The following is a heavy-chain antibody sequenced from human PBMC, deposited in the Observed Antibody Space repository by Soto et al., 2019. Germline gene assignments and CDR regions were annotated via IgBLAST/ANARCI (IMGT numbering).Heavy chain of an antibody. CDR2: FDPEDGEA. J-gene: IGHJ4*02. D-gene: IGHD4-17*01. V-gene: IGHV1-24*01. Sequence: SVKVSCKVSGYTLTELSMQSGRPAPGKELEWMGGFDPEDGEAIYAQKFQGRVTMTEDTSTDTAYMELSSLRSEETAVYYCATVIGTVATYYYYLYLAQGTPITVSS. CDR1: GYTLTELS. CDR3: ATVIGTVATYYYYLY.